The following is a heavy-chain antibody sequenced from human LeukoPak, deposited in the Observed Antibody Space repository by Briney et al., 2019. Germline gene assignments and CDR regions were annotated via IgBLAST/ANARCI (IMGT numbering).Heavy chain of an antibody. V-gene: IGHV4-34*01. CDR1: GDSLTSGDFS. CDR2: INHSGST. J-gene: IGHJ6*02. D-gene: IGHD5-18*01. Sequence: SETLSLTCTVSGDSLTSGDFSWSWIRQPPGKGLEWIGEINHSGSTNYNPSLKSRVTISVDTSKNQFSLKLSSVTAADTAVYYCARGGRGYSYGVFYYYYYGMDVWGQGTTVTVSS. CDR3: ARGGRGYSYGVFYYYYYGMDV.